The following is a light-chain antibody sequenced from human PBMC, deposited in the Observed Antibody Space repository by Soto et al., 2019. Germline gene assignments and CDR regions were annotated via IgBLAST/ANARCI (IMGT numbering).Light chain of an antibody. CDR3: CSYAGSTTQTYV. Sequence: QSGLTQPASLSGSPGQAITISCTGTHSDVGSYNLVSWYQQHPGKAPKVIIYEVSERPSGVSDRFSGSKSGNTASLMISGLQAEDEADYYCCSYAGSTTQTYVFGSGTKVNVL. CDR2: EVS. J-gene: IGLJ1*01. V-gene: IGLV2-23*02. CDR1: HSDVGSYNL.